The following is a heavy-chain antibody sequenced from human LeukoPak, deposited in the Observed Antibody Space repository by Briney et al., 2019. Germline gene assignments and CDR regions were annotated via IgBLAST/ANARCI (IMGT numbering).Heavy chain of an antibody. V-gene: IGHV3-23*01. CDR3: AKGMDIVATISDY. CDR2: ISGSGGST. D-gene: IGHD5-12*01. Sequence: GGSLRLSCAASGLTFSSYAMSWVRQAPGKGLEWVSAISGSGGSTYYADSVKGRLTISRDNSKNTLYLQMNSLRAEDTAVYYCAKGMDIVATISDYWGQGTLVTVSS. J-gene: IGHJ4*02. CDR1: GLTFSSYA.